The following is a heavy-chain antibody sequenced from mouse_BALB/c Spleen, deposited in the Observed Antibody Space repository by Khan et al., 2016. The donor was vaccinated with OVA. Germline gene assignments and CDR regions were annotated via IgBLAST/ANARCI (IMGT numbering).Heavy chain of an antibody. CDR3: TCHGSTYTWFRY. J-gene: IGHJ3*01. D-gene: IGHD1-1*01. Sequence: QVQLQQSGAELAKPGASVKMSCKASGYTFTNYWMHWVKQRPGQGLEWIGYIEPTNGYTEYNQKIKDKAILTADKTTSKAYMKQSSQTAEDYEVYYCTCHGSTYTWFRYWCQGTLVTVSA. CDR1: GYTFTNYW. V-gene: IGHV1-7*01. CDR2: IEPTNGYT.